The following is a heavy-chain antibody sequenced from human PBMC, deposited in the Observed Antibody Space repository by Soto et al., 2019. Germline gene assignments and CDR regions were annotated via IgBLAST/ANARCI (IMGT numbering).Heavy chain of an antibody. CDR3: AKGGSSYYFDY. Sequence: EVQLLESGGGLVQPGGSLRLSCAASGFTFSSYAMSWVRQAPGKGLEWVSVISTSGGSTYYADSVKGRFTISRDNSKNTLYLQINSLRAEDTAVYYCAKGGSSYYFDYWGQGTLVTVSS. CDR1: GFTFSSYA. J-gene: IGHJ4*02. D-gene: IGHD2-15*01. V-gene: IGHV3-23*01. CDR2: ISTSGGST.